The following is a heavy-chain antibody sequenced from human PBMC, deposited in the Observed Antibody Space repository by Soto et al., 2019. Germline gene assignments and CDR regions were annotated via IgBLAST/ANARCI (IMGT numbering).Heavy chain of an antibody. CDR1: GYTFTGYY. V-gene: IGHV1-2*02. D-gene: IGHD2-2*01. CDR3: ARGLGVPAFYYYYGMDV. CDR2: INPNSGGT. Sequence: QVQLVQSGAEVKKPGASVKVSCKASGYTFTGYYMHWVRQAPGQGLEWMGWINPNSGGTNYAQKFQGRVTMTTDTSTSTAYMELRSLRSDDTAVYYCARGLGVPAFYYYYGMDVWGQGTTVTVSS. J-gene: IGHJ6*02.